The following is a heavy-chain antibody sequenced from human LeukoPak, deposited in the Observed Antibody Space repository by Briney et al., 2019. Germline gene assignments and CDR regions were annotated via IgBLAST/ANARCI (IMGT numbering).Heavy chain of an antibody. CDR1: GFTFSSYA. V-gene: IGHV3-23*01. Sequence: PGGSLRLSCAASGFTFSSYAMSWVRQAPGKGLEWVSAISGSGGSTYYADPVKGRFTISRDNSKNTLYLQMNSLRAEDTAVYYCAKLYWGEGSYFDYWGQGTLVTVSS. CDR2: ISGSGGST. J-gene: IGHJ4*02. CDR3: AKLYWGEGSYFDY. D-gene: IGHD7-27*01.